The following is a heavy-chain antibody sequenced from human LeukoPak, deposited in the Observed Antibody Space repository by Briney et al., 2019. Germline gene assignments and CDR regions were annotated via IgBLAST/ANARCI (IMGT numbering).Heavy chain of an antibody. CDR1: GFTFSSYG. CDR3: AKDSRSSWHRYYYYYYMDV. D-gene: IGHD6-13*01. CDR2: IRYDGSNK. Sequence: PGGSLRLSCAASGFTFSSYGMHWVRQAPGKGLEWVAFIRYDGSNKYYADSVKGRFTISRDNSKNTLYLQMNSLRAEDTAVYYCAKDSRSSWHRYYYYYYMDVWGKGTTVTVSS. J-gene: IGHJ6*03. V-gene: IGHV3-30*02.